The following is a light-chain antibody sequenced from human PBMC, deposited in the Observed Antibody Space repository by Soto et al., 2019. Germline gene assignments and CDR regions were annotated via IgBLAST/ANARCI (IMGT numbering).Light chain of an antibody. CDR1: QNISNY. CDR3: QQSYSTPFT. J-gene: IGKJ3*01. Sequence: DIQMTQSPSSLSACVGDRVTITCRASQNISNYLNWYQQRPGKTPKVLIFAASISQSGAPSRFSGSGSGTDFTLTISSLQLEDFATYYCQQSYSTPFTFGPGTKVDIK. V-gene: IGKV1-39*01. CDR2: AAS.